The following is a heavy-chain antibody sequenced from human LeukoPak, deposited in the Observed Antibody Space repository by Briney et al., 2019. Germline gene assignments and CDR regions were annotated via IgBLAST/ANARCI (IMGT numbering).Heavy chain of an antibody. CDR3: AKDNVGAIDY. Sequence: GGSLRLSCAASGFTFSSYSMNWVRQAPGKGLEWVSSISSSSSYIYYADSVKGRFTISRDNSKNTLYLQMNSLRAEDTAVYYCAKDNVGAIDYWGQGTLVTVSS. D-gene: IGHD1-26*01. J-gene: IGHJ4*02. CDR2: ISSSSSYI. V-gene: IGHV3-21*04. CDR1: GFTFSSYS.